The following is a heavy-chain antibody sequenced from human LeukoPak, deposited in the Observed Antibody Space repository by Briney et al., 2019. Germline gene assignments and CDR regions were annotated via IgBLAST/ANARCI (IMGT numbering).Heavy chain of an antibody. Sequence: PSETLSLTCTVSGASISSYYWSWIRQPPGKGLEWIGYILYSGSTNYNPSLTSRVTISVDTSENQISLKLRSVTTADTAVYYCAKPGTGNYLPADIWGQGTMVTVSS. CDR3: AKPGTGNYLPADI. D-gene: IGHD1-14*01. V-gene: IGHV4-59*01. CDR2: ILYSGST. J-gene: IGHJ3*02. CDR1: GASISSYY.